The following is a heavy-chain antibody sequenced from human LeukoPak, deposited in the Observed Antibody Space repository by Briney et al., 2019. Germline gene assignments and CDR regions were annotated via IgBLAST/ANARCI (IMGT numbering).Heavy chain of an antibody. V-gene: IGHV1-69*04. CDR2: IIPILGIA. CDR3: ARGVVVVPAAFDY. CDR1: GGTFSSYA. Sequence: AASVKVSCKASGGTFSSYAISWVRQAPGQGLEWMGRIIPILGIANYAQKFQGRVTITADKSTSTAYMELSSLRSEDTAVYYCARGVVVVPAAFDYWGQGTLVTVSS. D-gene: IGHD2-2*01. J-gene: IGHJ4*02.